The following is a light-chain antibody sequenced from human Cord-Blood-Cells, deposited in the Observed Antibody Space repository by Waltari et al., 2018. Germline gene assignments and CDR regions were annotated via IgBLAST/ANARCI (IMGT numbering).Light chain of an antibody. Sequence: AIRMTQSPSSFTASTGDRVTITCRASEGVSSYLAWYQQKPGKAPKLLVYAAYTLQSGVPARFSGSGSGTDFTLTISCLQSEDFATYYCQQYYSYPRTFGQGTKVESK. CDR1: EGVSSY. CDR2: AAY. J-gene: IGKJ1*01. V-gene: IGKV1-8*01. CDR3: QQYYSYPRT.